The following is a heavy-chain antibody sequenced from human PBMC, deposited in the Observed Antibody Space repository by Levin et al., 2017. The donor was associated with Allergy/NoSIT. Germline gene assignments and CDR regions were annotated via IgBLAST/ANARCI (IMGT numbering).Heavy chain of an antibody. D-gene: IGHD4-17*01. J-gene: IGHJ4*02. V-gene: IGHV3-23*01. Sequence: GESLKISCAASGFTFSGYAMSWVRQAPGRGLEWVSGISGDDGTRYYADSVEGRFTISRDNSRNTMSLQMSSLRAEDTAIYYCAKARRNGDSPRYYFDSWGQGTLVTVSS. CDR1: GFTFSGYA. CDR3: AKARRNGDSPRYYFDS. CDR2: ISGDDGTR.